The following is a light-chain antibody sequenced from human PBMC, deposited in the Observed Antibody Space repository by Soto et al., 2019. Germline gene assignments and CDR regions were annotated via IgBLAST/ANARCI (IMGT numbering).Light chain of an antibody. J-gene: IGKJ4*01. CDR1: QDITNY. CDR3: QQYDNLPLT. V-gene: IGKV1-33*01. CDR2: GVS. Sequence: DLPMTQSPSSLSASVGDRVTITCQASQDITNYLNWYQQKPGRAPKLLIHGVSNLETGVPSRFSGSGSGTDFTFTVSSLQPEDIATYYCQQYDNLPLTFGGGTKVEIK.